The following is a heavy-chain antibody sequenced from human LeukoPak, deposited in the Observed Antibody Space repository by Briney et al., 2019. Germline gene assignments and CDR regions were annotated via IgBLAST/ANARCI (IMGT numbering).Heavy chain of an antibody. CDR3: ARDPLRGYSYGPPDY. D-gene: IGHD5-18*01. V-gene: IGHV3-66*01. CDR1: GFTVSSNY. Sequence: GGSLRLSCAASGFTVSSNYMSWVRQAPGKGLEWVSVIYSGGSTYYADSVKGRFTISRDNSKNTLYLQMNSLRAEDTAVYYCARDPLRGYSYGPPDYWGQGTLVTVSS. CDR2: IYSGGST. J-gene: IGHJ4*02.